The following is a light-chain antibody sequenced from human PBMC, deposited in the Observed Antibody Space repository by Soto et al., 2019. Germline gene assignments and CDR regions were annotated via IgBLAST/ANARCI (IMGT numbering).Light chain of an antibody. CDR1: QSISSW. J-gene: IGKJ1*01. CDR2: KAS. CDR3: QHYNTYPWT. V-gene: IGKV1-5*03. Sequence: DFQITQSPSILSASVGDRVTITCRASQSISSWLAWYQQKPGKAPNLLIHKASHLESGVPSRFSGNGSGTEFTLTISSLRPGDFATYYCQHYNTYPWTFGQGTKVDIK.